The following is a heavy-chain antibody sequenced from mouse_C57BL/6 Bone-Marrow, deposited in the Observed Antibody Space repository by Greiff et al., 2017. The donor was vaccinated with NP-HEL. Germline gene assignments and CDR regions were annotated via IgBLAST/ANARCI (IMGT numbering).Heavy chain of an antibody. CDR3: TRSRVWRRSWFAY. CDR2: IYPGNSDT. J-gene: IGHJ3*01. D-gene: IGHD2-10*02. V-gene: IGHV1-5*01. CDR1: GYTFTSYW. Sequence: DVQLQESGTVLARPGASVKMSCKTSGYTFTSYWMHWVKQRPGQGLEWIGAIYPGNSDTSYNQKFKGKAKLTAVTSASTAYMELSSLTNEDSAVYYCTRSRVWRRSWFAYWGQGTLVTVSA.